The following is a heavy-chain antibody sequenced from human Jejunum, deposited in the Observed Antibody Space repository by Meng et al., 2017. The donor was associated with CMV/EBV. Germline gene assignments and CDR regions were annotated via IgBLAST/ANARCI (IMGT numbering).Heavy chain of an antibody. V-gene: IGHV1-69*15. CDR1: VGPFSSYY. D-gene: IGHD1-1*01. CDR3: AREGTMTRFDY. CDR2: ILPRFGTT. J-gene: IGHJ4*02. Sequence: CKISVGPFSSYYINWVRPAPGQGLAWMGMILPRFGTTKYAQRFQGRATLISDESTTTAYLELNSLTSDDTAVYYCAREGTMTRFDYWGQGTLVTVSS.